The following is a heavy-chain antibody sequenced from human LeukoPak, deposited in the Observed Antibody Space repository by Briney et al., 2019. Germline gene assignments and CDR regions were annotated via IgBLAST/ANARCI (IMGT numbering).Heavy chain of an antibody. CDR2: IKQDGSEK. D-gene: IGHD3-10*01. J-gene: IGHJ4*02. Sequence: GGSLRLSCAASGFTFSSYWMSWVRQAPGKGLEWVANIKQDGSEKYYVDSVKGRFTISRDNAKNSLYLQMNSLRAEDTAVYYCARDGYYGSGSYPNWGQGTLVTVSS. CDR3: ARDGYYGSGSYPN. V-gene: IGHV3-7*01. CDR1: GFTFSSYW.